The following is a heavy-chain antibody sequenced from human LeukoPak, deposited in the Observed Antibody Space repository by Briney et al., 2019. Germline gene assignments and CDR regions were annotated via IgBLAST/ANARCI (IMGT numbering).Heavy chain of an antibody. CDR3: AKADSSSWFFDH. D-gene: IGHD6-13*01. J-gene: IGHJ4*02. V-gene: IGHV3-23*01. CDR1: GFTFSSYG. Sequence: GGSLRLSCAASGFTFSSYGMHWVRQAPGKGLEWVSGISGSGDTTWYADSVKGRFTISRDNSKNTLYLQMNSLGADDTAVYYCAKADSSSWFFDHWGQGTLVTVSS. CDR2: ISGSGDTT.